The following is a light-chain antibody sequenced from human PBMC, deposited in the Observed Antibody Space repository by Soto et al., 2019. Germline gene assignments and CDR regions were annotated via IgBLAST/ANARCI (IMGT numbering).Light chain of an antibody. CDR1: QSISSW. CDR2: DAS. J-gene: IGKJ1*01. CDR3: QQYINLWT. Sequence: DIQMTQSPSTLSASVGDRVTITCRASQSISSWLAWYQQKPGKAPKLLIYDASSLESGVPSRFSGSGSGTEFTLTISSLQSEDFAVYYCQQYINLWTFGQGTKVEIK. V-gene: IGKV1-5*01.